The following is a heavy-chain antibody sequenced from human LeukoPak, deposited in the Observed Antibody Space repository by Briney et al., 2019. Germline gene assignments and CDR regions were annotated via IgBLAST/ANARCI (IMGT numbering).Heavy chain of an antibody. Sequence: ASVKVSCKASGGTFSSYAISWVRQAPGQGLEWMGWISAYKGNTNYAQKLQGRVTMTTDTSTSAAYMELRSLRSDDTAVYYCAREQGIAAAGTNYYYYMDVWGKGTTVTVSS. CDR3: AREQGIAAAGTNYYYYMDV. CDR1: GGTFSSYA. J-gene: IGHJ6*03. D-gene: IGHD6-13*01. V-gene: IGHV1-18*01. CDR2: ISAYKGNT.